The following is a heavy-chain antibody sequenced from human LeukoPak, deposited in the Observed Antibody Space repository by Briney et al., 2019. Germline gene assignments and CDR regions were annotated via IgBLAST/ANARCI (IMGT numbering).Heavy chain of an antibody. V-gene: IGHV3-74*01. Sequence: PGGSLRLSCEASGFTFSRYWMHCVRQPPGKGLVWVSRIKSDGKTNYADSVKGRFTISRDNAKNTVSLQMDSLRAEDTGVYYCARAPSEVGGYYPEYFRHWGQGTLVTVSS. J-gene: IGHJ1*01. CDR1: GFTFSRYW. CDR3: ARAPSEVGGYYPEYFRH. D-gene: IGHD3-22*01. CDR2: IKSDGKT.